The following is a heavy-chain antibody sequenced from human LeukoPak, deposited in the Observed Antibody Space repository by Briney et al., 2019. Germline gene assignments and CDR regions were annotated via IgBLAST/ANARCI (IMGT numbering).Heavy chain of an antibody. CDR1: GYTFTGYY. J-gene: IGHJ3*02. CDR3: ARGLGYIVVVVAATADAFDI. D-gene: IGHD2-15*01. CDR2: INPNSGGT. V-gene: IGHV1-2*02. Sequence: ASVKVSCKASGYTFTGYYMHWVRQAPGQGLEWMGWINPNSGGTNYAQKFQGRVTMTRDTSISTAYMELSRLRSDDTAVYYCARGLGYIVVVVAATADAFDIWGQGTMVTVSS.